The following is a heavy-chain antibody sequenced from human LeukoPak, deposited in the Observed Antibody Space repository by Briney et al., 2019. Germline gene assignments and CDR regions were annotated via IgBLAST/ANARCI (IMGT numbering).Heavy chain of an antibody. J-gene: IGHJ4*02. CDR2: IKSKTDGGTT. V-gene: IGHV3-15*07. D-gene: IGHD3-10*01. CDR1: GFTFSSYA. CDR3: TTRGAQGRLYGIS. Sequence: PGGSLRLSCAASGFTFSSYAMNWVRQAPGKGLEWVGRIKSKTDGGTTDYAAPVKGRFTISRDDSKNTLYLQMNSLKTEDTAVYYCTTRGAQGRLYGISWGQGTLVTVSS.